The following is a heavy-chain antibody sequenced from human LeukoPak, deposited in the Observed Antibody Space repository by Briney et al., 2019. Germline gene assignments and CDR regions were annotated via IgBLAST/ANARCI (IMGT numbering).Heavy chain of an antibody. CDR1: GFTFSSYG. CDR2: ISYDGSNK. Sequence: GGSLRLSCAASGFTFSSYGMHWVRQAPGKGLEWVAVISYDGSNKYYADSVKGRFTISIDNSKNTLYLQMNSLRAEDTAVYYCAKLATDYWGQGTLVTVSS. D-gene: IGHD1-26*01. J-gene: IGHJ4*02. CDR3: AKLATDY. V-gene: IGHV3-30*18.